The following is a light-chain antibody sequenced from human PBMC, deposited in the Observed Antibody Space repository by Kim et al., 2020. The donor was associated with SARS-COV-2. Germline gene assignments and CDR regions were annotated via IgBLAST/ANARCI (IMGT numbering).Light chain of an antibody. CDR2: EVT. J-gene: IGLJ2*01. V-gene: IGLV2-8*01. Sequence: QSVTSSCTGTSSDVGGYNYISWYQQHPGKAPKLMIYEVTKRPSGVPARFSGSKSGNTASLTVSGLQAEDEAVYYCSSYAGSNNFVVFGGGTQLTVL. CDR1: SSDVGGYNY. CDR3: SSYAGSNNFVV.